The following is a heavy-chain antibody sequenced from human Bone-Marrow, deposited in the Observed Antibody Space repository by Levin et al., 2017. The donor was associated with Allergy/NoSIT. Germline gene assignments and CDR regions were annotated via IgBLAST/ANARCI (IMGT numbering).Heavy chain of an antibody. CDR1: GFTFSSYG. V-gene: IGHV3-30*18. J-gene: IGHJ2*01. D-gene: IGHD7-27*01. CDR2: ISYDGSNK. Sequence: GFTFSSYGMHWVRQAPGQGLEWVAGISYDGSNKKYADSVKGRFTISSDNSKNTLYLQMNSLRVEETVVFYCSKGTGGTGRYFDLWSRGTLVTVSS. CDR3: SKGTGGTGRYFDL.